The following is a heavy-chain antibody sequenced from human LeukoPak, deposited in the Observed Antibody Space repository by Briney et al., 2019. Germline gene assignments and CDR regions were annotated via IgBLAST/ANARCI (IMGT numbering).Heavy chain of an antibody. CDR3: ARDGQGYSYGYRWFDP. Sequence: GGSLRLSCAASGFTFSSYGMHWVRQAPGKGLEWVSSISSSSSYIYYADSVKGRFTISRDNAKNSLYLQMNSLRAEDTAVYYCARDGQGYSYGYRWFDPWGQGTLVTVSS. D-gene: IGHD5-18*01. J-gene: IGHJ5*02. CDR2: ISSSSSYI. V-gene: IGHV3-21*01. CDR1: GFTFSSYG.